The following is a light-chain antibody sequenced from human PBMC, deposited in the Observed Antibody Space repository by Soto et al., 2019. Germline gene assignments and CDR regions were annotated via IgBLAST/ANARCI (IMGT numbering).Light chain of an antibody. Sequence: EIVLTQSPGTLSLSPGERATLSCRASQSVSSNYLAWYQQKPGQAPSLLIYDASIRATGIPDRFSGSGSGTDFTLTISRLEPEDFAMYYCQQYGSSAPITFGQGTRLEIE. J-gene: IGKJ5*01. CDR2: DAS. V-gene: IGKV3-20*01. CDR3: QQYGSSAPIT. CDR1: QSVSSNY.